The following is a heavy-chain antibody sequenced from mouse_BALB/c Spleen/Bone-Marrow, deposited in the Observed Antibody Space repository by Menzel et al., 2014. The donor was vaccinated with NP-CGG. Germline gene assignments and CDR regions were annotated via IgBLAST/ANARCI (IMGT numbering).Heavy chain of an antibody. Sequence: LEESGPELVTPGASVKISWKGTGYTFTDHTMHWVKPSHAKSLEWIGVISTYYGNTNYNQKFKGKATMTVDKSSSTAYMELARLTSEDSAIYYCARSATVVEVYLFFDVWGAGTTITISS. J-gene: IGHJ1*01. CDR2: ISTYYGNT. CDR3: ARSATVVEVYLFFDV. V-gene: IGHV1S137*01. D-gene: IGHD1-1*01. CDR1: GYTFTDHT.